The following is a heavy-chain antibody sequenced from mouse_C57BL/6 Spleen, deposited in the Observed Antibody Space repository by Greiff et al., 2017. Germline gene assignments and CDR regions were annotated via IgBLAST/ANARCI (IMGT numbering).Heavy chain of an antibody. D-gene: IGHD1-1*01. CDR3: ARGSYGSSYGFAY. J-gene: IGHJ3*01. CDR2: IDPSDSYT. Sequence: QVQLKQPGAELVRPGTSVKLSCKASGYTFTSYWLHWVKQRPGQGLEWIGVIDPSDSYTNYNQKFKGKATLTVDTSSSPAYMQLSSLTSEDSAVYYCARGSYGSSYGFAYWGQGTLVTVSA. CDR1: GYTFTSYW. V-gene: IGHV1-59*01.